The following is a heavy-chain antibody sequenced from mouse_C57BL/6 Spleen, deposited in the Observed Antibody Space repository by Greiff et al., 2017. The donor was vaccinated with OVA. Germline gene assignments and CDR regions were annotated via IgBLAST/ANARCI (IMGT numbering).Heavy chain of an antibody. CDR3: TRDYYGSPWFAY. Sequence: QVHVKQSGAELVRPGASVTLSCKASGYTFTDYEMHWVKQTPVHGLEWIGAIDPETGGTAYNQKFKGKAILTADKSSSTAYMELRSLTSEDSAVYYCTRDYYGSPWFAYWGQGTLVTVSA. V-gene: IGHV1-15*01. CDR1: GYTFTDYE. D-gene: IGHD1-1*01. J-gene: IGHJ3*01. CDR2: IDPETGGT.